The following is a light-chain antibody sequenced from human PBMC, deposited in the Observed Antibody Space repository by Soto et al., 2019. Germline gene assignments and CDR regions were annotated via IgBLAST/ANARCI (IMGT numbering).Light chain of an antibody. CDR2: EVS. CDR3: SSYTSSSTRV. Sequence: QAVVTQPASVSGSPGQSITISCTGTASDVGGYNYVSWYQQHPGEAPKLVIYEVSNRPSGVSNRFSGSKSGNTASLTISGLQAEDEADYYCSSYTSSSTRVFGTGTQLTVL. CDR1: ASDVGGYNY. J-gene: IGLJ1*01. V-gene: IGLV2-14*01.